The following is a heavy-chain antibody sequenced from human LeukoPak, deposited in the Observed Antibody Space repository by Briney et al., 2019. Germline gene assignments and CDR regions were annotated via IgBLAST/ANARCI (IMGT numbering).Heavy chain of an antibody. CDR3: ARGADGVSSNSRGWFDP. V-gene: IGHV3-7*01. CDR1: GFIFRDFS. J-gene: IGHJ5*02. CDR2: MNEYGSEI. Sequence: GGSLRLSCSVSGFIFRDFSMSWVRQAPGKGLEWVAKMNEYGSEIFYVDSVKGRFTISRDNGKNSLYLQMNSLRAEDTAVYSCARGADGVSSNSRGWFDPWGQGTLVTVSS. D-gene: IGHD2-15*01.